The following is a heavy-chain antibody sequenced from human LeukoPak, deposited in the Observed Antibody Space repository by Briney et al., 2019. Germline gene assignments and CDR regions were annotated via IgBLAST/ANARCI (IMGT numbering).Heavy chain of an antibody. Sequence: GGSLRLSCAASGFTVSSNYMSWVRQAPGKGLEWVSVIYSGGSTYYADSVKGRFTISRDNSKNTLYPQMNSLRAEDTAVYYCAINLRGVKSAPYDYWGQGTLVTVSS. V-gene: IGHV3-66*01. CDR2: IYSGGST. CDR1: GFTVSSNY. J-gene: IGHJ4*02. D-gene: IGHD3-10*01. CDR3: AINLRGVKSAPYDY.